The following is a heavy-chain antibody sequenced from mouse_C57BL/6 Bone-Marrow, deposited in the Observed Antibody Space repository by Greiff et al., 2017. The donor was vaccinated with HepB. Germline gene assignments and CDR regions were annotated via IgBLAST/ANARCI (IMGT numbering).Heavy chain of an antibody. V-gene: IGHV1-69*01. Sequence: QVQLQQPGAELVMPGASVKLSCKASGYTFTSYWMHWVKQRPGQGLEWIGEIDPSDSYTNYNQKFKGKSTLTVDKSSSTAYMQLSSLTSEDSAVYYCALYYYGSSPGGFDVWGTGTTVTVSS. D-gene: IGHD1-1*01. CDR1: GYTFTSYW. CDR2: IDPSDSYT. CDR3: ALYYYGSSPGGFDV. J-gene: IGHJ1*03.